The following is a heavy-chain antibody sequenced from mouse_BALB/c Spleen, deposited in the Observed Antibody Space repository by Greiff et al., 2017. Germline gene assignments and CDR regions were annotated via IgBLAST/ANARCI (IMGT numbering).Heavy chain of an antibody. D-gene: IGHD2-1*01. J-gene: IGHJ3*01. CDR2: ISSGSSTI. CDR3: ARDGNYPY. V-gene: IGHV5-17*02. Sequence: DVHLVESGGGLVQPGGSRKLSCAASGFTFSSFGMHWVRQAPEKGLEWVAYISSGSSTIYYADTVKGRFTISRDNPKNTLFLQMTSLRSEDTAMYYCARDGNYPYWGQGTLVTVSA. CDR1: GFTFSSFG.